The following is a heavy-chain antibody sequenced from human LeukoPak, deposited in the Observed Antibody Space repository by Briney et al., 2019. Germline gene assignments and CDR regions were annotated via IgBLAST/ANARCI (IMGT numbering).Heavy chain of an antibody. CDR3: ARDISAFIYGAFDI. D-gene: IGHD2/OR15-2a*01. CDR1: GGSISSYY. Sequence: SETLSLTCTVSGGSISSYYWSWIRQPPGKGLEWIGYIYYSGSTNYNPSLKSRVTISVDTSKNQFSLKLSSVTAADTAVYYCARDISAFIYGAFDIWGQGTMVTVSS. J-gene: IGHJ3*02. V-gene: IGHV4-59*01. CDR2: IYYSGST.